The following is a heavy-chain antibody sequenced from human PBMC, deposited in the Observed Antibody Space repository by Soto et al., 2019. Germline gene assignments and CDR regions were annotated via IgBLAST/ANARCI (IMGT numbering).Heavy chain of an antibody. CDR3: AKPLTVTNHLDFDY. CDR2: ISYDGSNK. CDR1: GFTFSSYG. V-gene: IGHV3-30*18. Sequence: GGSLRLSCAASGFTFSSYGMHWVRQAPGKGLEWVAVISYDGSNKYYADSVKGRFTISRDNSKNTLYLQMNSLRAEDTAVYYCAKPLTVTNHLDFDYWGQGTLVTVSS. D-gene: IGHD4-4*01. J-gene: IGHJ4*02.